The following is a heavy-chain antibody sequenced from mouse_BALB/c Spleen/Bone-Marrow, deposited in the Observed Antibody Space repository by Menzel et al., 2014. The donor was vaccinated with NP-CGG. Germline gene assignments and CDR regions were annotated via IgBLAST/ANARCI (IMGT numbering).Heavy chain of an antibody. D-gene: IGHD1-1*01. CDR3: ARWYYGSGFAY. V-gene: IGHV5-6-5*01. Sequence: VVESGGGLVKPGGSLKLSCAASGFIFSCYAMSWVRQTPEKRLEWVASISSGGSTYYPDSVKGRFTISRDNARNILYLQMSSLRSEDTAMYYCARWYYGSGFAYWGQGTLVTVSA. CDR2: ISSGGST. CDR1: GFIFSCYA. J-gene: IGHJ3*01.